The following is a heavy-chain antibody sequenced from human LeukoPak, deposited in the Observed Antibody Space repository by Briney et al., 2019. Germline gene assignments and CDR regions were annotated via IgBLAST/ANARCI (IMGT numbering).Heavy chain of an antibody. CDR2: ISSSGNKI. V-gene: IGHV3-48*03. Sequence: GGSLRLSCEGSGFTFSSYEMNWVRQAPGKGLQWVSYISSSGNKIYYANSVKGRFTISRDNAKNSLSLQMNSLRVEDTAVYYCARAGLNIVVVPGASIVYYYYYYMDVWGNGTTVTVSS. D-gene: IGHD2-2*01. CDR3: ARAGLNIVVVPGASIVYYYYYYMDV. J-gene: IGHJ6*03. CDR1: GFTFSSYE.